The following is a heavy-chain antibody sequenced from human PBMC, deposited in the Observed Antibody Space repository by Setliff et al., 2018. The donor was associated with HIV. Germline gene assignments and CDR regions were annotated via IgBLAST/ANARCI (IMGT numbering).Heavy chain of an antibody. CDR2: IYNSVTT. CDR1: GASVNYNT. D-gene: IGHD2-2*01. CDR3: ARGGTSSNWFGP. Sequence: PSETLSLTCSVSGASVNYNTWSWIRQAPGKGLQWIGFIYNSVTTNYNPSLKSRATISLDTSKNQFSLKLTSVPAADTAVYYCARGGTSSNWFGPWGQGTLVTVSS. V-gene: IGHV4-59*02. J-gene: IGHJ5*02.